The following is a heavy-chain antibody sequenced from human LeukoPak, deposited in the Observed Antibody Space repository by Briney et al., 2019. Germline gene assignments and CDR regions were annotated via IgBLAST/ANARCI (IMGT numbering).Heavy chain of an antibody. D-gene: IGHD2-21*01. CDR3: ARETLGGDFDY. Sequence: PSQTLSLTCTVSGVSISSGGYYWSWIPQHPGQGLEWIGYIYYRGSTYYNPSLNSRVTISVDTSKNQFYLKLSSVTAADTAVYYCARETLGGDFDYWGQGTLVTVSS. CDR2: IYYRGST. CDR1: GVSISSGGYY. V-gene: IGHV4-31*03. J-gene: IGHJ4*02.